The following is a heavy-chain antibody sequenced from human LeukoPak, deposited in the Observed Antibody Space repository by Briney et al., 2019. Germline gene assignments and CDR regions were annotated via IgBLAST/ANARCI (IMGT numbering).Heavy chain of an antibody. CDR2: ITAIDGRT. Sequence: PGGSLRLSCVASGFTFSSTTMGWVRQAPGRGLEWVSSITAIDGRTYYADSVRGRFTISRDNSMNTLFLQMNGLRAEDTAIYYCAKATLRGYYDSSGYYQYYYYGMDVWGQGTRSPSP. CDR3: AKATLRGYYDSSGYYQYYYYGMDV. V-gene: IGHV3-23*01. J-gene: IGHJ6*02. D-gene: IGHD3-22*01. CDR1: GFTFSSTT.